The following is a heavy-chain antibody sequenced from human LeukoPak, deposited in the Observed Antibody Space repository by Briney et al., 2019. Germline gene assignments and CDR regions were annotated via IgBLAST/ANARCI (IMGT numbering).Heavy chain of an antibody. V-gene: IGHV1-2*02. D-gene: IGHD6-13*01. CDR1: GYTFTGYY. CDR2: INPDSGGT. CDR3: ARPPQRAAAGLFDVFDI. J-gene: IGHJ3*02. Sequence: GASVKVPCKASGYTFTGYYMHWVRQAPGQGLDGMGWINPDSGGTDYAQNVQGRVTMTRDTSISTAYMELSRLRSDDTAVYYCARPPQRAAAGLFDVFDIWGQGTMVTVSS.